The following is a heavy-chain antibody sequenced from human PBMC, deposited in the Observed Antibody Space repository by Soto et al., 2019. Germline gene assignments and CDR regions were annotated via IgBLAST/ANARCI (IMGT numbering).Heavy chain of an antibody. Sequence: ASVKVSCKASGYTFTSYYMHWVRQAPGQGLEWMGIINPSGGSTNYAQKFQGRVTMTRDTSMSTVYMELSSLRSEDTAVYYCARALRFLYYFVYWGQGTLVTVSS. V-gene: IGHV1-46*01. CDR1: GYTFTSYY. J-gene: IGHJ4*02. CDR2: INPSGGST. D-gene: IGHD3-3*01. CDR3: ARALRFLYYFVY.